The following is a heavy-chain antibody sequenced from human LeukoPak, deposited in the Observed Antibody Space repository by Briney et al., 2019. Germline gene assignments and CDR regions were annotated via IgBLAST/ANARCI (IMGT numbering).Heavy chain of an antibody. V-gene: IGHV4-34*01. CDR2: INHSGST. CDR3: ASTYYYDSSGYYGWFDP. D-gene: IGHD3-22*01. J-gene: IGHJ5*02. Sequence: PSETLSLTCAVYGGSFSGYYWSWLRQPPGKGLEWIGEINHSGSTNYNPSLKSRVTISVDTSKNQFSLKLSSVTAADTAVYYCASTYYYDSSGYYGWFDPWGQGTLVTVSS. CDR1: GGSFSGYY.